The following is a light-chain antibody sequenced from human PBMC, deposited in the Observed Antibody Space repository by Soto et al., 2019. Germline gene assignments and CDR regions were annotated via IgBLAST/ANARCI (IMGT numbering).Light chain of an antibody. CDR1: QSISTW. J-gene: IGKJ4*01. Sequence: DIQVTQCPSTLSASVGDRGTITCGASQSISTWLAWYQEKPGKAPKLLIYKASSLESGVPSRFSGSGSGTEFTLTISSLQPDDFGSYYCQQYNSYPLTFGGGTKVEIK. V-gene: IGKV1-5*03. CDR2: KAS. CDR3: QQYNSYPLT.